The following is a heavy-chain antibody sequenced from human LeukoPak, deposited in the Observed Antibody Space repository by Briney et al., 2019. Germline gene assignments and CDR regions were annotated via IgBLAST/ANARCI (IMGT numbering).Heavy chain of an antibody. CDR2: ITSSSNYI. D-gene: IGHD3-10*01. V-gene: IGHV3-21*01. CDR1: EFTFSPYI. J-gene: IGHJ4*02. Sequence: PGGSLRLSCAASEFTFSPYIMNWVRQAPGKGLEWVSSITSSSNYIYYGGSVKGRFTISRDNPKDSLYLQMNSLRVEDTATYYCARGSMLRGVAPDYWGQGTLVTVSS. CDR3: ARGSMLRGVAPDY.